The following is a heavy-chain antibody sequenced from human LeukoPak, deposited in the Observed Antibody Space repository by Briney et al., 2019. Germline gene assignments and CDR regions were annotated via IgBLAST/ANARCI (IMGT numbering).Heavy chain of an antibody. Sequence: GGSLRLSCAASGFTFDDYAMHWVRQAPGQGLEWVSLISGDGSSVHFADSVKGRFTISRDNNKTSLYLQMNSLRTDDTALYYCAKDSASIRTSYSYNWFDFWGQGTLVTVSS. D-gene: IGHD3-3*02. CDR3: AKDSASIRTSYSYNWFDF. CDR1: GFTFDDYA. J-gene: IGHJ5*01. CDR2: ISGDGSSV. V-gene: IGHV3-43*02.